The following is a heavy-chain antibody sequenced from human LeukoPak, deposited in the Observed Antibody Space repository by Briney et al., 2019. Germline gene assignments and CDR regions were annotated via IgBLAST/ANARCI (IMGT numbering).Heavy chain of an antibody. V-gene: IGHV1-2*02. Sequence: ASVKVSCEASGYTFTGYYMHWVRQAPGQGLEWMGWINPNSDGTNYAQKLQGRVTMTTDTSTSTAYMELRSLRSDDTAVYYCARFGLGKHIEVAGIPFDIWGQGTMVTVSS. J-gene: IGHJ3*02. D-gene: IGHD6-19*01. CDR1: GYTFTGYY. CDR2: INPNSDGT. CDR3: ARFGLGKHIEVAGIPFDI.